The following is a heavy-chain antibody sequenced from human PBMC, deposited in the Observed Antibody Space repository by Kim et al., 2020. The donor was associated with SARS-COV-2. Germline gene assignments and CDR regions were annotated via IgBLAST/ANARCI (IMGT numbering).Heavy chain of an antibody. CDR2: IYYSGST. D-gene: IGHD6-13*01. CDR1: GGSISSSSYY. Sequence: SETLSLTCTVSGGSISSSSYYWGWIRQPPGKGLEWIGSIYYSGSTYYNPSLKSRVTISVDTSKNQFSLKLSSVTAADTAVYYCARHHAAAVTWRDTYYYYGMDVWGQGTTVTVSS. V-gene: IGHV4-39*01. CDR3: ARHHAAAVTWRDTYYYYGMDV. J-gene: IGHJ6*02.